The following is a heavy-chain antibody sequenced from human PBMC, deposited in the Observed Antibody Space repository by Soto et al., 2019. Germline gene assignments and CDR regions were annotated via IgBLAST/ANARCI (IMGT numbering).Heavy chain of an antibody. D-gene: IGHD1-26*01. CDR1: GFPFSNAW. J-gene: IGHJ4*01. CDR3: TTDSRTTLPEIRFDY. Sequence: PGGSLRLSCAASGFPFSNAWINWVRQVPGKGLEWVGRVKSKTDGGSSDYAAPVKGGFAVSRDDSKNMVYLQMNSLKIEDTGVYYCTTDSRTTLPEIRFDYWGHGTQVTVSS. CDR2: VKSKTDGGSS. V-gene: IGHV3-15*07.